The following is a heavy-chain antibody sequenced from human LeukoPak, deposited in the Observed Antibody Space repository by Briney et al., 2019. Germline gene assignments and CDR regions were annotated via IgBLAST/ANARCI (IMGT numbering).Heavy chain of an antibody. CDR1: GFTFSSYG. CDR3: AKDIVVVPAAMGRPSDGYYYGMDV. D-gene: IGHD2-2*01. V-gene: IGHV3-30*18. CDR2: ISYDGSNK. J-gene: IGHJ6*02. Sequence: PGRSLRLSCAASGFTFSSYGMHWVRQAPGKGLEWVAVISYDGSNKYYADSVKGRFTISRDNSKNTLYLQMNSLRAEDTAVYYCAKDIVVVPAAMGRPSDGYYYGMDVWGQGTTVTVSS.